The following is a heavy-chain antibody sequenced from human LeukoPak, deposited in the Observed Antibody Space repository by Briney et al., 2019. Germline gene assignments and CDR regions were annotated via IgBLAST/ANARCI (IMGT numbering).Heavy chain of an antibody. Sequence: SETLSLTCAVCGVSFSGYYWSWIRHPPGKGLEWSGEINHSGSTNYNPYLKSRVTISVDTSKNQFSLPLSSVTAADTAVYYCARRCGLTMVRGVIITLNWFDACGQGTLVTASS. J-gene: IGHJ5*02. CDR2: INHSGST. CDR1: GVSFSGYY. V-gene: IGHV4-34*01. D-gene: IGHD3-10*01. CDR3: ARRCGLTMVRGVIITLNWFDA.